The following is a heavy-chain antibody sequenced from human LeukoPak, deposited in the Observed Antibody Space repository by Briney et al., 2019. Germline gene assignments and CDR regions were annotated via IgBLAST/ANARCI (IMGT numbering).Heavy chain of an antibody. D-gene: IGHD6-13*01. CDR2: FDPEDGET. Sequence: GASVKVSCKVSGYTLTELSMHWVRQAPGKGLEWMGGFDPEDGETIYAQKFQGRVTMTRDTSISTAYMELSRLRSDDTAVYYCVYAGYSSRGLHYWGQGTLVTVSS. V-gene: IGHV1-24*01. J-gene: IGHJ4*02. CDR3: VYAGYSSRGLHY. CDR1: GYTLTELS.